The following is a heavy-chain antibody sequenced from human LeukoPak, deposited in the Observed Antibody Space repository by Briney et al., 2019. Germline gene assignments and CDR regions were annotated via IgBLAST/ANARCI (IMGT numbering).Heavy chain of an antibody. CDR1: GYRFASYW. Sequence: GESLKISCQASGYRFASYWIGWVRQVPGKGLEWMGIIHPGDSETRYSPSFQGHVTISVDKSITTAYLQWSSLEASDTAIYFCARNEGGNPFDPWGQGTLVTVSS. J-gene: IGHJ5*02. CDR2: IHPGDSET. D-gene: IGHD4-23*01. CDR3: ARNEGGNPFDP. V-gene: IGHV5-51*01.